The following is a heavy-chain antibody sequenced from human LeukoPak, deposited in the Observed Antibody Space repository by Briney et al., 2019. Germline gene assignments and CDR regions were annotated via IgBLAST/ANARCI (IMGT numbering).Heavy chain of an antibody. J-gene: IGHJ4*02. Sequence: SETLSLTCAVYGGSFSGYYWSWIRQPPGKGLEWIGEINHSGSTNYNPSLKSRVTISVGTSKNQFSLKLSSVTAADTAVYYCARSPRGGLGELSTGYFDYWGQGTLVTVSS. CDR1: GGSFSGYY. V-gene: IGHV4-34*01. CDR2: INHSGST. D-gene: IGHD3-16*02. CDR3: ARSPRGGLGELSTGYFDY.